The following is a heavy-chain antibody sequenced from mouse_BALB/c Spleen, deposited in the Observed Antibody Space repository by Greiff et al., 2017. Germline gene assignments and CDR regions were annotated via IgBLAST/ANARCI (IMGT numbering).Heavy chain of an antibody. Sequence: DVMLVESGGGLVKPGGSLKLSCAASGFTFSSYAMSWVRQSPEKRLEWVAEISSGGSYTYYPDTVTGRFTISRDNAKNTLYLEMSSLRSEDTAMYYCARYYGSSYYAMDYWGQGTSVTVSS. CDR1: GFTFSSYA. V-gene: IGHV5-9-4*01. D-gene: IGHD1-1*01. CDR2: ISSGGSYT. CDR3: ARYYGSSYYAMDY. J-gene: IGHJ4*01.